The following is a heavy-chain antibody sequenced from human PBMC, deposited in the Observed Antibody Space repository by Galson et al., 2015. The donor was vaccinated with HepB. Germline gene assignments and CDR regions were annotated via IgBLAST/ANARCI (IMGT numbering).Heavy chain of an antibody. Sequence: SLRLSCAASGFTFSSYAMSWVRQAPGKGLEWVSAISGSGGSTYYADSVKGRFTISRDNSKNTLYLQMNSLRAEDTAVYYCAKDLGRGYSSSWYDVHYYYYYYMDVWGKGTTVTVSS. D-gene: IGHD6-13*01. CDR2: ISGSGGST. J-gene: IGHJ6*03. CDR1: GFTFSSYA. CDR3: AKDLGRGYSSSWYDVHYYYYYYMDV. V-gene: IGHV3-23*01.